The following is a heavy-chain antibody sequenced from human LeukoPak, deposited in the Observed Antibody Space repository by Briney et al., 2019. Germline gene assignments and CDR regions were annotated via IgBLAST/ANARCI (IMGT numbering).Heavy chain of an antibody. CDR2: VKEDGTTK. V-gene: IGHV3-7*01. CDR3: VSQEVVPH. CDR1: GFSFTNYW. Sequence: PGGSLTLSCAASGFSFTNYWMSWLRQSPGEGREWVANVKEDGTTKQYVDPVKGRFTISRDNAKNSVYLQMDSLRAEDTAVYYCVSQEVVPHWGQGTLVSVSS. J-gene: IGHJ4*02. D-gene: IGHD2-15*01.